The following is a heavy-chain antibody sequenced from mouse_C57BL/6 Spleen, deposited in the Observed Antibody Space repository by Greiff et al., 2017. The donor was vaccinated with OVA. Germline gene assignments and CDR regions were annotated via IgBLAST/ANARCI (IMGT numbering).Heavy chain of an antibody. CDR2: IYPGSGST. Sequence: QVQLQQPGAELVKPGASVKMSCKASGYTFTSYWITWVKQRPGQGLEWIGAIYPGSGSTNYNEKFKSKATLTVDTSSSTAYMQLSSLTSEDSAVDYGAKYEANYESLYAMDYWGQGTSVTVSS. CDR3: AKYEANYESLYAMDY. D-gene: IGHD2-4*01. CDR1: GYTFTSYW. V-gene: IGHV1-55*01. J-gene: IGHJ4*01.